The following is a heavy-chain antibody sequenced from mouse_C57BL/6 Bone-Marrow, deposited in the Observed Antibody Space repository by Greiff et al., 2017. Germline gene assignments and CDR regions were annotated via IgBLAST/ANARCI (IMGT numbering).Heavy chain of an antibody. CDR3: AFYYYGSSYSYFDV. CDR2: IDPSDSET. CDR1: GYTFTSYW. Sequence: QVQLQQPGAELVRPGSSVKLSCKASGYTFTSYWMHWVKQRPIQGLEWIGNIDPSDSETHYNQKFKDKATLTVDKSSSTAYMQLSSLTSEDSAVYYCAFYYYGSSYSYFDVWGTGTTVTVSS. V-gene: IGHV1-52*01. J-gene: IGHJ1*03. D-gene: IGHD1-1*01.